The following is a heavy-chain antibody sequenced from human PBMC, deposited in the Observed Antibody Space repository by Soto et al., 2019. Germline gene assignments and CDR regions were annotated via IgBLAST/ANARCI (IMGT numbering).Heavy chain of an antibody. CDR3: AREVRGGFTGIFDQ. D-gene: IGHD2-15*01. CDR1: GDSVRDYFY. V-gene: IGHV4-4*07. CDR2: IYTAGTT. Sequence: QVQLQGSGPGQVKPSETLSPTYTVSGDSVRDYFYWSWIRQPAGKGLEWIGRIYTAGTTKYNPSFSSRVTVSLDKSKNQFSLRLSSVTAADTAVYYFAREVRGGFTGIFDQWGRGSRVTVSS. J-gene: IGHJ4*02.